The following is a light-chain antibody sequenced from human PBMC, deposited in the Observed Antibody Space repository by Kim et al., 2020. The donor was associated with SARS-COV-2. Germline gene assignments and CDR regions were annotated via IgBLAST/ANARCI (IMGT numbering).Light chain of an antibody. CDR3: MLYMGGGIWV. CDR2: NTN. CDR1: SGSVSTNYY. Sequence: GTVTLTCGLSSGSVSTNYYPSWYQQPPGRAPRTLIYNTNTRSSGVPARFSGSILGNKAALTITGAQADDESNYYCMLYMGGGIWVFGGGTMLTVL. J-gene: IGLJ3*02. V-gene: IGLV8-61*01.